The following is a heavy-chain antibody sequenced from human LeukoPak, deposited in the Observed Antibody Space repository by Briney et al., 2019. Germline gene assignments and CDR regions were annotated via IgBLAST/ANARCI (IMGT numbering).Heavy chain of an antibody. Sequence: ASVTVSCKASGYTFTDYYMHWVRQAPGQGLEWMGWINPNSGGTNFAQKFQGRVTMTRDTSISTAYMDLTRLRSDDTAVYYCARDGAYSGSVDQDYYYGMDVWGQGTTVTVSS. CDR1: GYTFTDYY. J-gene: IGHJ6*02. D-gene: IGHD1-26*01. V-gene: IGHV1-2*02. CDR2: INPNSGGT. CDR3: ARDGAYSGSVDQDYYYGMDV.